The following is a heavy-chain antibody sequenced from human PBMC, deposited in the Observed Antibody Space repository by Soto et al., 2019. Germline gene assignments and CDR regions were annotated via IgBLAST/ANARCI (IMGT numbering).Heavy chain of an antibody. CDR3: ARSPYSSGYYYAIDY. CDR2: INPSGGST. J-gene: IGHJ4*02. CDR1: GYTLIMYY. Sequence: ASVKVSCKASGYTLIMYYIHWMRQAPGQGLGWMGLINPSGGSTTYAQKFQGRVTMTRDTSTSTVYMDLSSLKSEDTAVYYCARSPYSSGYYYAIDYWGQGTQVTSPQ. D-gene: IGHD3-22*01. V-gene: IGHV1-46*01.